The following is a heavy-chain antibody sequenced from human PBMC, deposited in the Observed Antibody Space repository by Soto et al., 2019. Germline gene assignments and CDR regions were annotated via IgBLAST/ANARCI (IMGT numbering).Heavy chain of an antibody. J-gene: IGHJ4*02. CDR3: ARALPSGAAAGHFEY. CDR2: IYYSGST. CDR1: GGSISSYY. V-gene: IGHV4-59*12. Sequence: SETLSLTCTVSGGSISSYYWSWIRQPPGKGLEWIGYIYYSGSTNYNPSLKSRVTISVDTSKNQFSLNLSSVTAADTAVYYCARALPSGAAAGHFEYWGQGTLVTVSS. D-gene: IGHD6-13*01.